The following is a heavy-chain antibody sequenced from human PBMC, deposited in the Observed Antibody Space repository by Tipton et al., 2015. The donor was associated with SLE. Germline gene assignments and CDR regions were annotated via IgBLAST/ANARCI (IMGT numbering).Heavy chain of an antibody. CDR1: GFNFSIYS. V-gene: IGHV3-21*01. CDR2: ISSSSTYI. J-gene: IGHJ4*02. CDR3: ARYGSSGSDFDY. D-gene: IGHD3-22*01. Sequence: GSLRLSCAASGFNFSIYSMNWVRQAPGKGLEWVSSISSSSTYIYYADSVKGRFTMSRDDAKNSLYLQMNSLRAEDTAVYYCARYGSSGSDFDYWGQGTLVTVSS.